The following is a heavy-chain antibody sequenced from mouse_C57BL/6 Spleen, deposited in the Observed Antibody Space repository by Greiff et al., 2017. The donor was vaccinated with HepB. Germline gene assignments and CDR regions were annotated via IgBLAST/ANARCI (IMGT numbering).Heavy chain of an antibody. CDR2: IDPSDSYT. CDR1: GYTFTSYW. J-gene: IGHJ2*01. CDR3: ARWADDGYPDY. Sequence: QVQLQQPGAELVKPGASVKLSCKASGYTFTSYWMQWVKQRPGQGLEWIGEIDPSDSYTNYNQKFKGKATLTVDTSSSTAYMQLSSLTSEDSAVYYCARWADDGYPDYWGQGTTLTVSS. D-gene: IGHD2-3*01. V-gene: IGHV1-50*01.